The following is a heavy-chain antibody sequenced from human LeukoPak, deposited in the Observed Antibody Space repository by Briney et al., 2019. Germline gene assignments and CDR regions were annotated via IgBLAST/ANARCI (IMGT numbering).Heavy chain of an antibody. CDR1: GGSFSGYY. CDR3: ARGHGMDV. J-gene: IGHJ6*02. CDR2: INHSGST. Sequence: SETLSLTCAVYGGSFSGYYWSWIRKPPGKGLEWIGEINHSGSTNYNPSLKNRVTTSVDTSKNQCPLKLSSGTAADTAVYYCARGHGMDVWGQGTTVTVSS. V-gene: IGHV4-34*01.